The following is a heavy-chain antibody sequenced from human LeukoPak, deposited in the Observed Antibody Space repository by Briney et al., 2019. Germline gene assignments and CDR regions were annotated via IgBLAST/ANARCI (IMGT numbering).Heavy chain of an antibody. J-gene: IGHJ6*03. CDR1: GGSISSSSYY. D-gene: IGHD4-17*01. CDR3: ARPSADYGDYGGVYYMDV. CDR2: IYYSGST. Sequence: SETLSLTCTVSGGSISSSSYYWGWIRQPPGKGLEWIGSIYYSGSTYYNPSLKSRVTISVDTSKNQFSLKLSSVTAADTAVYYCARPSADYGDYGGVYYMDVWGKGTTVTVSS. V-gene: IGHV4-39*07.